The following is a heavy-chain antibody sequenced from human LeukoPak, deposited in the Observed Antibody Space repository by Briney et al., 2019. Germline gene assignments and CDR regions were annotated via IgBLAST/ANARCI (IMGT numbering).Heavy chain of an antibody. Sequence: PGGSLRLSCAASGFTFSTYNMNWVRQAPGKGLEWVSYISSSGSTIYYADSVKGRFTISRDNAKNSLYLQMNSLRAEDTAVYYCARGKRGYRYYYYYYMDVWGKGTTVTISS. J-gene: IGHJ6*03. CDR1: GFTFSTYN. V-gene: IGHV3-48*03. CDR2: ISSSGSTI. CDR3: ARGKRGYRYYYYYYMDV. D-gene: IGHD5-18*01.